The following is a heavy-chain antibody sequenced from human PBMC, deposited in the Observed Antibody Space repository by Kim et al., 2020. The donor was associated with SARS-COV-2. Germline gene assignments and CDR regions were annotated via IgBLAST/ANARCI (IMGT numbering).Heavy chain of an antibody. V-gene: IGHV3-33*01. CDR3: ARDRAFGDYDSSDY. Sequence: AEHGKDRFTNSRDNSKNTLYLQMNSLGAEDTAVYYCARDRAFGDYDSSDYWGQGTLVTVSS. J-gene: IGHJ4*02. D-gene: IGHD3-22*01.